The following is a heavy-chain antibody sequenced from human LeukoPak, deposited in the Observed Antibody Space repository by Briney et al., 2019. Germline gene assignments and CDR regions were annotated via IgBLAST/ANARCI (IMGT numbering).Heavy chain of an antibody. V-gene: IGHV3-53*01. J-gene: IGHJ4*02. CDR1: GFAVSSNS. Sequence: GGSLRLSCTVSGFAVSSNSWSWVRQAPGKGLEWVSFIYSGGNTHYSDSVKGRFTISRDNSKNTLYLQMNSLRAEDTAIYYCARRAGEYSHPYDYWGQGTLVTVSS. CDR3: ARRAGEYSHPYDY. D-gene: IGHD2-15*01. CDR2: IYSGGNT.